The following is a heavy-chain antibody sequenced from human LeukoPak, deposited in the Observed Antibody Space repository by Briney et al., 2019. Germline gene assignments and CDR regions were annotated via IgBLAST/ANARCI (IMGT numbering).Heavy chain of an antibody. Sequence: GGSLRLSCAASEFTFSSYGLSWVRQAPGKGLEWVSAISHSAGSTYYADSVKGRFTISRDNSKNTLDLQMNSLRAEDTAIYYCAKVDYSGTYGPIDYWGQGTLVTVSS. CDR3: AKVDYSGTYGPIDY. D-gene: IGHD1-26*01. CDR2: ISHSAGST. J-gene: IGHJ4*02. CDR1: EFTFSSYG. V-gene: IGHV3-23*01.